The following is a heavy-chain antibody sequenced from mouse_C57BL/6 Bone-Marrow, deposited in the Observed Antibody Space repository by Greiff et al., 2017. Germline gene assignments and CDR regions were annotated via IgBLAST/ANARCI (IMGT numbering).Heavy chain of an antibody. CDR3: GGFTTKGYWYFDV. CDR2: ISSGGDYI. D-gene: IGHD2-12*01. Sequence: EVQLVESGEGLVKPGGSLKLSCAASGFTFSSYAMSWVRQTPEKRLEWVAYISSGGDYIYYADTVKGRFTISRDNARNTLYLQMSSLKSEDTAMYYCGGFTTKGYWYFDVWGTGTTVTVSS. CDR1: GFTFSSYA. V-gene: IGHV5S21*01. J-gene: IGHJ1*03.